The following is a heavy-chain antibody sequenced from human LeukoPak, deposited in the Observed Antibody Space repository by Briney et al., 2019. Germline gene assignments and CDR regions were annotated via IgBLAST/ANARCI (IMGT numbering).Heavy chain of an antibody. CDR3: ARGQLAFDS. J-gene: IGHJ4*02. D-gene: IGHD5-18*01. Sequence: PGGSLRLSCAASGFTFSSYWMTWVRQPPGKGLEWVANIKEDGSEKYYVGSVKGRFTISRDNAKISLYLQMNSLRAEDTAVYYCARGQLAFDSWGQGTLVTVSS. V-gene: IGHV3-7*04. CDR2: IKEDGSEK. CDR1: GFTFSSYW.